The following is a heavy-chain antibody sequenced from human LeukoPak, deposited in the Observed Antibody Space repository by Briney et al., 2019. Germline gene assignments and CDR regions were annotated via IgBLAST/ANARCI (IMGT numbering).Heavy chain of an antibody. J-gene: IGHJ4*02. CDR2: ISYDGSPK. D-gene: IGHD2-21*01. V-gene: IGHV3-30-3*01. Sequence: GGSLRLSCVASGFSFNRYAMHWVRQAPGKGLEWVAGISYDGSPKFHADSVKGRFNISRDNSMSTLHLHMNSLRAEDTAVYYCARPSFAIGGGQGTLVTVSS. CDR1: GFSFNRYA. CDR3: ARPSFAIG.